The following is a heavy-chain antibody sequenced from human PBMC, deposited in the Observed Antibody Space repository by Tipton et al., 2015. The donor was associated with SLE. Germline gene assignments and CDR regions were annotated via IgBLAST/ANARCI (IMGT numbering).Heavy chain of an antibody. CDR1: GVSISSASYY. V-gene: IGHV4-61*02. CDR2: IYTSGST. Sequence: TLSLTCTVSGVSISSASYYWNWIRQPAGKGLEWIGRIYTSGSTNYNPSLKSRVTISVDTSKNQFSLKLSSVAAADTTVYYCARYFYDSSGVCLFDLWGQGTLVTVSS. J-gene: IGHJ4*02. D-gene: IGHD3-22*01. CDR3: ARYFYDSSGVCLFDL.